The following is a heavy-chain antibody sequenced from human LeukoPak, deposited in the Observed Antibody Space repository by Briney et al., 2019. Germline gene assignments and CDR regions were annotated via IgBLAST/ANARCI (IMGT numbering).Heavy chain of an antibody. D-gene: IGHD1-14*01. Sequence: SVKVSCKASGGTFSSYAISWVRQAPGQGLEWMGRIIPILGIANYAQKFQGRVTITADKSTSTAYMELSSLRSEDTAVYYCAGSGAGYYYGMDVWGQGTTATVSS. V-gene: IGHV1-69*04. J-gene: IGHJ6*02. CDR3: AGSGAGYYYGMDV. CDR2: IIPILGIA. CDR1: GGTFSSYA.